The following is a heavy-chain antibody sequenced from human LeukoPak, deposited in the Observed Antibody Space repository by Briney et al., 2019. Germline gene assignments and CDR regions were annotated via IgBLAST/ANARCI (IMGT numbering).Heavy chain of an antibody. J-gene: IGHJ4*02. CDR2: ISSSGSTI. CDR1: GFTFSDYY. Sequence: GGSLRLSCAASGFTFSDYYMSWIRQAPGKGLEWVSYISSSGSTIYYADSVKGRFTISRDNAKNSLYLQMNRLRAEDTAVYYRARVYCSSTSCYGGSDYWGQGTLVTVSS. V-gene: IGHV3-11*01. D-gene: IGHD2-2*01. CDR3: ARVYCSSTSCYGGSDY.